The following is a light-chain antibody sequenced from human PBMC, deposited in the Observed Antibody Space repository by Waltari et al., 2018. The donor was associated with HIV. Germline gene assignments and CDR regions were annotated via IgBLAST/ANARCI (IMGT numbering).Light chain of an antibody. CDR2: GNS. V-gene: IGLV1-40*01. CDR1: SSNIGAGYD. Sequence: QSVLTQPPSVSGAPGQRVTISCTGSSSNIGAGYDVHWYQPLPGTAPKLLIYGNSTRPSGVPDRFSGSKSGTSASLAITGLQAEDEADYYCQSYDSSLSGSGVFGGGTKLTVL. CDR3: QSYDSSLSGSGV. J-gene: IGLJ3*02.